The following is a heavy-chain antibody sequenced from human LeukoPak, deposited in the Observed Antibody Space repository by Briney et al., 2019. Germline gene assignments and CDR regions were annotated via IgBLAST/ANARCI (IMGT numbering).Heavy chain of an antibody. CDR1: GYTFTSYA. CDR2: INWNGGST. Sequence: SCKASGYTFTSYAMSWVRQAPGKGLEWVSGINWNGGSTGYAGSVKGRFTISRDNAKNSLYLQMNSLRAEDTALYYCARGSGIIVAGSAFDNWGQGTMVTVS. V-gene: IGHV3-20*04. J-gene: IGHJ3*02. CDR3: ARGSGIIVAGSAFDN. D-gene: IGHD6-19*01.